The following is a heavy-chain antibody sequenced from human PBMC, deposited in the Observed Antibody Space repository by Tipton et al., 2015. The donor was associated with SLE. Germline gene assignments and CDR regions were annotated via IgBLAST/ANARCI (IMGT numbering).Heavy chain of an antibody. CDR1: GGSFSGYY. J-gene: IGHJ4*02. CDR3: ARGDPPLAARPFDY. V-gene: IGHV4-34*01. CDR2: IIHSGST. Sequence: TLSLTCAVYGGSFSGYYWSWIRQPPGKGLEWIGEIIHSGSTNYNPSLKSRVTISVDTSKNQFSLKLSSVTAADTAVYYCARGDPPLAARPFDYWGQGTLVTVSS. D-gene: IGHD6-6*01.